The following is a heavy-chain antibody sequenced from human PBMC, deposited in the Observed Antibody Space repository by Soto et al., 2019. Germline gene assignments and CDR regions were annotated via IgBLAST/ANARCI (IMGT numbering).Heavy chain of an antibody. Sequence: QVQLVQSGAEVKKPGASVKVSCKASGYTFTSYGISWVRQAPGQGLEWMGWINPYNGNTNYAQKLQGRVTMTTDTSTNTAYMELRSVRSDDTAVYYCERDWCGIDYWGQGTLVTVSS. CDR2: INPYNGNT. CDR3: ERDWCGIDY. V-gene: IGHV1-18*01. J-gene: IGHJ4*02. CDR1: GYTFTSYG. D-gene: IGHD1-26*01.